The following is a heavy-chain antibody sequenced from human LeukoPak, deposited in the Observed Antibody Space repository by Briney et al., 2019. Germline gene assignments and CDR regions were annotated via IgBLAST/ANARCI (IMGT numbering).Heavy chain of an antibody. Sequence: GGSLRLSCAGSGFIFSNYWVHWVRQAPGKGLVWVARINSDGSSTNYADSVKGRFTISRDNAKNTLYLQMNSLRAEDTAVYYCARGQWLVSHWYFDLWGRGTLVTVSS. CDR3: ARGQWLVSHWYFDL. V-gene: IGHV3-74*01. CDR2: INSDGSST. D-gene: IGHD6-19*01. CDR1: GFIFSNYW. J-gene: IGHJ2*01.